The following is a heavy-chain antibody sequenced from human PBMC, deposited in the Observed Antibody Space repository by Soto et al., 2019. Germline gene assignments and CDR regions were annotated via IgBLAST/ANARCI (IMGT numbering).Heavy chain of an antibody. CDR1: GFTVSSNY. Sequence: GGSLRLSCAASGFTVSSNYMSWVRQAPGKGLEWVSVIYSGCSTYYADSVKGRFTISRDNSKNTLYLQMNSLRAEDTAVYYCARRLLSHSDFDLWGRGTLVTVSS. J-gene: IGHJ2*01. CDR2: IYSGCST. CDR3: ARRLLSHSDFDL. V-gene: IGHV3-66*01. D-gene: IGHD2-21*01.